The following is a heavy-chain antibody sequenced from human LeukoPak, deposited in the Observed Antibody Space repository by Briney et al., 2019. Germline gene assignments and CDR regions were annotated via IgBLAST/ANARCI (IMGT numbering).Heavy chain of an antibody. Sequence: GGSLRLSCAASGFTFSSYAMSWVRQAPGKGLEWVSAISGSGGITYYADSVKGRFTISRDNSNNTLYLQMNSLRAEDTAVYYCATAPGGGPYDSSGYYYWGQGTLVTVSS. D-gene: IGHD3-22*01. CDR3: ATAPGGGPYDSSGYYY. J-gene: IGHJ4*02. CDR1: GFTFSSYA. V-gene: IGHV3-23*01. CDR2: ISGSGGIT.